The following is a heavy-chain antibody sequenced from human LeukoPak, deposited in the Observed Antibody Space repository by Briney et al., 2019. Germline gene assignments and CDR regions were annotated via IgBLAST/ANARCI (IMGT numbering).Heavy chain of an antibody. D-gene: IGHD2-21*02. J-gene: IGHJ3*02. V-gene: IGHV3-21*01. CDR1: GFTFNTYS. CDR3: ARDEGTANDPFDI. CDR2: ISSRSSYI. Sequence: GGSMRLSCAAYGFTFNTYSMNWVRQAPGRGLEWVSCISSRSSYIVYADSVKGRFTISRDNARNSLFLQMNSLRAEDTAVYYCARDEGTANDPFDIWGQGTMVTVSS.